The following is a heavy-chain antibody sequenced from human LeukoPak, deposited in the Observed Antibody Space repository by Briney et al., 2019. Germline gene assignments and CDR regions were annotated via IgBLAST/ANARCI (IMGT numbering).Heavy chain of an antibody. Sequence: GGSLRLSCAASGFTFSSYGMHWVRQAPGKGLEWGAVISYDGSNKYYADSVKGRFTISRDNSKNTLYLQMNSLRAEDTAVYYCANLIVGATQQRFDYWGQGTLVTVSS. V-gene: IGHV3-30*18. CDR2: ISYDGSNK. D-gene: IGHD1-26*01. CDR1: GFTFSSYG. J-gene: IGHJ4*02. CDR3: ANLIVGATQQRFDY.